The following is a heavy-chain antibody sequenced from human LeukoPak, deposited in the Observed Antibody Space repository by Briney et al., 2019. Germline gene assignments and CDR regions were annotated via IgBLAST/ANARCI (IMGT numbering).Heavy chain of an antibody. D-gene: IGHD2-2*01. V-gene: IGHV4-59*12. Sequence: SETLSHTCTVSGGSISSYYWSWIRQPPGKGLEWIGYIYYSGSTNYNPSLKSRVTISVDTSKNQFSLKLSSVTAADTAVYYCARSTGVVVPAVDVWGQGTTVTVSS. CDR1: GGSISSYY. J-gene: IGHJ6*02. CDR3: ARSTGVVVPAVDV. CDR2: IYYSGST.